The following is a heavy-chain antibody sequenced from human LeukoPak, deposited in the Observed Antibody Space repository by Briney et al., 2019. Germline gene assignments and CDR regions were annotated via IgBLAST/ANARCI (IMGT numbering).Heavy chain of an antibody. CDR2: IYYSGTT. J-gene: IGHJ4*02. V-gene: IGHV4-59*08. Sequence: GSLRLSCAASGFTFSSYAMSWIRQPPGKGLEWIGYIYYSGTTTYNPSLKGRVTMSVDTSKNQFSLKLNSVTAADTAVYYCARRGYFNCWGQGTLVTVSS. CDR3: ARRGYFNC. CDR1: GFTFSSYA.